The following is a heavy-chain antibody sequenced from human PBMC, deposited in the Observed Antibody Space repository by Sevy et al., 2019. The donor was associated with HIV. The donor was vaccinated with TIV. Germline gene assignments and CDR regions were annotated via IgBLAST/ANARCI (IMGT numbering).Heavy chain of an antibody. V-gene: IGHV3-49*04. D-gene: IGHD3-3*01. CDR1: GFTFGDYA. CDR3: TRERCITIFGVVIDDYYYMDV. J-gene: IGHJ6*03. CDR2: IRSKAYGGTT. Sequence: GSLRLSCTASGFTFGDYAMSWVRQAPGKGLEWVGFIRSKAYGGTTEYAASVKGRFTISRDDSKSIAYLQMNSLKTEDTVVYYCTRERCITIFGVVIDDYYYMDVWGKGTKVTVSS.